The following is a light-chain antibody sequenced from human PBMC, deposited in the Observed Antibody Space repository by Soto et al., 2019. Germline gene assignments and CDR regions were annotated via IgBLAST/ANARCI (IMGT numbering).Light chain of an antibody. CDR1: QGFLYSSNNKNY. CDR3: QQYYTTPWT. CDR2: WAS. J-gene: IGKJ1*01. Sequence: DIVMTQSADSLAVSLGERATINCKSSQGFLYSSNNKNYLAWYQQKPGQPPKALIYWASTRESGVPDRFSGSGSGTDFTLTISSLQAEDVAVYYCQQYYTTPWTFGQGTKVDIK. V-gene: IGKV4-1*01.